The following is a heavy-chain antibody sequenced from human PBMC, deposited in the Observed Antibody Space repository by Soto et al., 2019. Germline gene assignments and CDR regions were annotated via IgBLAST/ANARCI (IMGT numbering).Heavy chain of an antibody. Sequence: QVQLVESGGGVVQPGRSLRLSCAASGFTFSSYAMHWVGQAPGKGLEWVAVISYDGSNKYYADSVKGRFTISRDNSKNTLYLQMNSLRAEDTAVYYCARDGPDYGMDVWGQGTTVTGAS. CDR1: GFTFSSYA. CDR3: ARDGPDYGMDV. J-gene: IGHJ6*02. CDR2: ISYDGSNK. V-gene: IGHV3-30-3*01.